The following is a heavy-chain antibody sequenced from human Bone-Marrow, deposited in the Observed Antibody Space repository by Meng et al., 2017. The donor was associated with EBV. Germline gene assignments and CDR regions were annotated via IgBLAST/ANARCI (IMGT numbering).Heavy chain of an antibody. D-gene: IGHD6-19*01. CDR2: ISSSSSYI. V-gene: IGHV3-21*01. J-gene: IGHJ5*02. Sequence: EVQLVESGGGLVKPGGSLRLSWSASGFTFSSYSMNWVHQAPGKGLEWVSSISSSSSYIYYADSVKGRFTISRDNAKNSLYLQMNSLRAEDTAVYYCARDPPYPGSSGWWDWFDTWGQGTLVTVSS. CDR1: GFTFSSYS. CDR3: ARDPPYPGSSGWWDWFDT.